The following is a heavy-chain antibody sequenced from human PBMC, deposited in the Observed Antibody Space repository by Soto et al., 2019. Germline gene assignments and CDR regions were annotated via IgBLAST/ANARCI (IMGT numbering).Heavy chain of an antibody. J-gene: IGHJ4*02. CDR2: IFSSGST. D-gene: IGHD6-19*01. CDR3: ARGPRGSGWYGDY. V-gene: IGHV4-59*01. Sequence: QVQLQESGPGLVKPSETLSLTCSVSGGSISSYYWSWIRQPPAKGLEWIGYIFSSGSTNYNPSLTSRVTISVDTSKNQFSLKLSSVTAADTAVYYCARGPRGSGWYGDYWGQGTLVTVSS. CDR1: GGSISSYY.